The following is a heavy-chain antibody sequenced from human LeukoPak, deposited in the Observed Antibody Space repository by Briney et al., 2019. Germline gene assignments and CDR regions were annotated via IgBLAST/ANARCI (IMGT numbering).Heavy chain of an antibody. CDR1: GFTFSSYD. Sequence: GGSLRLSYAASGFTFSSYDMHWVRQAPGRGLEWVSAIGIAGDTYYPDSVKGRFTFSRENAKNSMYLQMNSLKDGDTAVYYCIRGGIQVSGIDAFDIWGQGTMVTVSS. D-gene: IGHD5/OR15-5a*01. CDR2: IGIAGDT. V-gene: IGHV3-13*01. CDR3: IRGGIQVSGIDAFDI. J-gene: IGHJ3*02.